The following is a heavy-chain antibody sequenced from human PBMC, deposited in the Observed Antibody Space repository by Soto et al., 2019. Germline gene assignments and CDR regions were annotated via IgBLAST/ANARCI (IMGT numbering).Heavy chain of an antibody. V-gene: IGHV3-53*01. J-gene: IGHJ4*02. CDR3: ARGTTEVTAGYY. Sequence: GGSLRLSCAASGFAVSSSYMSWVRQAPGKGLEWVSVIYTGGTTYYADSVKGRFTISRDNSKNTLYLQMNSLRAEDTAVYYCARGTTEVTAGYYWGQGTLVTVSS. CDR1: GFAVSSSY. CDR2: IYTGGTT. D-gene: IGHD4-17*01.